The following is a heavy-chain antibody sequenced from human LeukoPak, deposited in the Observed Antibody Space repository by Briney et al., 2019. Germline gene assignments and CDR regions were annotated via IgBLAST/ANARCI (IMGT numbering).Heavy chain of an antibody. D-gene: IGHD3-16*01. J-gene: IGHJ4*02. CDR1: GYIFTSYG. V-gene: IGHV1-18*01. CDR3: ARGDDYYYIGTPGAFDY. Sequence: ASVKVSCKASGYIFTSYGISWVRQAPGQGLEWMGWISVYNGNTNYPQRLQGRVTMTTDTSTTTAYMELRSLRSDDTAVYYCARGDDYYYIGTPGAFDYWGQGTLVTVSS. CDR2: ISVYNGNT.